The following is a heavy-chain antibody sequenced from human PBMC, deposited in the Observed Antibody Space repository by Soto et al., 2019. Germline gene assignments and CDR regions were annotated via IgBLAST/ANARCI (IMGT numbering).Heavy chain of an antibody. CDR1: GYAFTTYG. D-gene: IGHD1-1*01. CDR2: ISAHNGNT. J-gene: IGHJ4*02. V-gene: IGHV1-18*01. Sequence: QVHLVQSGAEVKKPGASVKVSCQGSGYAFTTYGITWVRQAPGQGLEWMGWISAHNGNTNYAQKLQGRVTVTRDPSTSTAYMELRSLSYGDTAVYYCARGRYGDYWGQGALVTVSS. CDR3: ARGRYGDY.